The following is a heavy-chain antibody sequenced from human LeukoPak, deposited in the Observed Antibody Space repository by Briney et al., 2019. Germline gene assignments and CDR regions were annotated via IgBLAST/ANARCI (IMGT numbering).Heavy chain of an antibody. CDR1: GYSFTYYW. CDR2: IYPGDSDT. CDR3: AGQDGNSKYYFDY. J-gene: IGHJ4*02. V-gene: IGHV5-51*01. Sequence: GESLKISCQGSGYSFTYYWIGWVRQMPGKGLEWMGIIYPGDSDTRYRPSFQGQVTISVDKSISTAYLQWSSLKASDTAMYYCAGQDGNSKYYFDYWGQGTLVTVSS. D-gene: IGHD1-1*01.